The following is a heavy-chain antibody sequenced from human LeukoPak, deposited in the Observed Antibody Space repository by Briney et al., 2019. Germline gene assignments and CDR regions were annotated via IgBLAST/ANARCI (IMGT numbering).Heavy chain of an antibody. V-gene: IGHV4-30-2*01. CDR1: GGSISSGGYY. Sequence: SQTLSLTCTVSGGSISSGGYYWSWIRQPPGKGLEWIGYIYHSGSTNYNPSLKSRVTMSVDTSKNQFSLKLSSVTAADTAVYYCARAMRGDILTGFDYWGQGTLVTVSS. D-gene: IGHD3-9*01. CDR3: ARAMRGDILTGFDY. CDR2: IYHSGST. J-gene: IGHJ4*02.